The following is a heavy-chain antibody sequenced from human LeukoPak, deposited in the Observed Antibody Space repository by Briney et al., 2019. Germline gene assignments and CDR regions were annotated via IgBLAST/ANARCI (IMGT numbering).Heavy chain of an antibody. J-gene: IGHJ4*02. CDR1: GYIFTNHF. CDR3: VRAGDQYFDV. CDR2: ISPSGDTT. V-gene: IGHV1-46*01. Sequence: ASVKISCKAPGYIFTNHFVHWVRQAPGQGLQCMGIISPSGDTTTYAQKFVGRVTLTRDTSTSTVYLDLRSLESEDTALYYCVRAGDQYFDVWGQGIQVTVSS. D-gene: IGHD7-27*01.